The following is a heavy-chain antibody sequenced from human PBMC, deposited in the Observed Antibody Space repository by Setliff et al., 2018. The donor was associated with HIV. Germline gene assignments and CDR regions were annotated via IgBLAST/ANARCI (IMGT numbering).Heavy chain of an antibody. CDR2: TYREYGA. J-gene: IGHJ3*02. CDR1: GFSISNNY. V-gene: IGHV3-53*01. D-gene: IGHD3-22*01. CDR3: ARVFSSGYPTSYAFDI. Sequence: GGSLRLSCAASGFSISNNYMSWVRQAPGKGLEWVAVTYREYGAYYADSVKGRFTVSRDNSKNTVDLQMHSLRAEDTAVYYCARVFSSGYPTSYAFDIWGQGTMVTVSS.